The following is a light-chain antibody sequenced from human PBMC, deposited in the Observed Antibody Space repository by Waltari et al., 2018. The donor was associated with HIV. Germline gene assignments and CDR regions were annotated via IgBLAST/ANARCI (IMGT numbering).Light chain of an antibody. Sequence: SVLTQPPSASGTPGQRVTLSCSGSTSNIGSTYVFWYQHLPGTAPKLLIHRNDQRPSGVPDRFSGSTSGTSASLAISGLRSEDEADYYCVAWDDSLRGVLFGGGTKVAVL. CDR2: RND. CDR3: VAWDDSLRGVL. CDR1: TSNIGSTY. V-gene: IGLV1-47*01. J-gene: IGLJ2*01.